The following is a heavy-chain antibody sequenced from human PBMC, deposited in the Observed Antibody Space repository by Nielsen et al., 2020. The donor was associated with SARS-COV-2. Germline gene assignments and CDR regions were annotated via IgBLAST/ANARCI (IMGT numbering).Heavy chain of an antibody. Sequence: ASVKVSCKASGYPFINYGISWVRQAPGQGLEWMGWISSYNDYTNYAQKLQGRVTMTTDTSTSTAYMELRSLRSDDTAIYYCARDLRERGGWFDPWGQGTLVTVSS. D-gene: IGHD2-15*01. V-gene: IGHV1-18*04. CDR2: ISSYNDYT. CDR1: GYPFINYG. CDR3: ARDLRERGGWFDP. J-gene: IGHJ5*02.